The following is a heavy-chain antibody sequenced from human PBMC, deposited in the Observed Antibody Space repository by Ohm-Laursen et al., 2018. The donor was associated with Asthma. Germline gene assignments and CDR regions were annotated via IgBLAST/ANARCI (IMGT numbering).Heavy chain of an antibody. CDR3: TTAPTVVTWEVDY. V-gene: IGHV3-15*01. J-gene: IGHJ4*02. CDR1: GFTFSDYY. CDR2: IKSKTDGGTT. D-gene: IGHD4-23*01. Sequence: SLRLSCAASGFTFSDYYMSWIRQAPGKGLEWVGRIKSKTDGGTTDYAAPVKGRFTISRDDSKNTLYLQMNSLKTEDTAVYYCTTAPTVVTWEVDYWGQGTLVTVSS.